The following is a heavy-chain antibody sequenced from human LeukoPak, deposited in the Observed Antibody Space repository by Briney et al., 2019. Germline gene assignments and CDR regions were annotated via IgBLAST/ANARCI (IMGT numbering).Heavy chain of an antibody. CDR3: ATDTLAVTSHPSYAFDI. D-gene: IGHD4-17*01. CDR1: GYTLTELS. Sequence: ASVKVSCKVSGYTLTELSMHWVRQAPGKGLEWMGGFDPEDGETIYAQKFQGRVTMTEDTSTDTAYMELSSLRSEDTAVYYCATDTLAVTSHPSYAFDIWGQGTMVTVSS. CDR2: FDPEDGET. V-gene: IGHV1-24*01. J-gene: IGHJ3*02.